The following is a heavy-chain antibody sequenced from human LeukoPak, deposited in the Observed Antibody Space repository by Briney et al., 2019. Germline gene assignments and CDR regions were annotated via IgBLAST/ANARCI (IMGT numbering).Heavy chain of an antibody. J-gene: IGHJ4*02. CDR3: AKDRRYSSGWYDY. Sequence: GGSLRPSCAASGFSFSSYAMSWVRQAPGKGLEWVSAISGSGGSTYYADSVQGRFTISRDNSKNTLYLQMNSLRAEDTAVYYCAKDRRYSSGWYDYWGQGTLVTVSS. CDR2: ISGSGGST. CDR1: GFSFSSYA. D-gene: IGHD6-19*01. V-gene: IGHV3-23*01.